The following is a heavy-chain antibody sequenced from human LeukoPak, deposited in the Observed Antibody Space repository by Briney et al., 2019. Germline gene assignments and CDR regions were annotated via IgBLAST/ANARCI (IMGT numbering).Heavy chain of an antibody. CDR3: ARDHRGCSSTSCQVWFDP. J-gene: IGHJ5*02. CDR1: GYTFTSYG. Sequence: ASVKVSCKASGYTFTSYGISWVRQAPGQGREWMGWISAYNGNTNYAQKLQGRVTMTTDTSTSTAYMELRSLRSDDTAVYYCARDHRGCSSTSCQVWFDPWGQGTLVTVSS. D-gene: IGHD2-2*01. V-gene: IGHV1-18*01. CDR2: ISAYNGNT.